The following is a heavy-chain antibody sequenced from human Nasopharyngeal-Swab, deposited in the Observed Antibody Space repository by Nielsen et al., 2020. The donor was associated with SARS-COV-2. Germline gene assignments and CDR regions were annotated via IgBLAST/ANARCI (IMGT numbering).Heavy chain of an antibody. CDR2: IVVPNGNT. J-gene: IGHJ6*02. D-gene: IGHD2-2*01. CDR3: ARGIVVVPAAMDHYYYYGMDV. CDR1: GFTFTSSA. V-gene: IGHV1-58*01. Sequence: SVKVSCKASGFTFTSSALQWVRQARGQRLEWIGWIVVPNGNTNYAQKFQERVTINRDMSTSTAYMELRSLRSEDTAVYYCARGIVVVPAAMDHYYYYGMDVWGQGTTVTVSS.